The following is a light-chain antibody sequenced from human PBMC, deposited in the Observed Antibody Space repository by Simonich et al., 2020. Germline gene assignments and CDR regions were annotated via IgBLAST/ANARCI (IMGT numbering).Light chain of an antibody. J-gene: IGLJ2*01. Sequence: QSALTQPRSVSGSPGPSVTISCTGTSSDVGGYNYVTWYQQHPGKAPKLMIYDVSKRPSGVSKRFSGSKSGNTASLTISGLQAEDEADYYCSSYTSSSTVVFGGGTKLTVL. CDR2: DVS. CDR3: SSYTSSSTVV. CDR1: SSDVGGYNY. V-gene: IGLV2-11*01.